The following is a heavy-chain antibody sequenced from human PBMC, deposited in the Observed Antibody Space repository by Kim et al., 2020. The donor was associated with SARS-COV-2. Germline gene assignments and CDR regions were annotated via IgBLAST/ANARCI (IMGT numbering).Heavy chain of an antibody. J-gene: IGHJ5*02. Sequence: ASVKVSCKASGYTFTSYGISWVRQAPGQGLEWMGWISAYNGNTNYAQKLQGRVTMTTDTSTSTAYMELRSLRSDDTAVYYCARGVYSGSYYDWFDPWGQGTLVTVSS. CDR2: ISAYNGNT. CDR3: ARGVYSGSYYDWFDP. CDR1: GYTFTSYG. V-gene: IGHV1-18*01. D-gene: IGHD1-26*01.